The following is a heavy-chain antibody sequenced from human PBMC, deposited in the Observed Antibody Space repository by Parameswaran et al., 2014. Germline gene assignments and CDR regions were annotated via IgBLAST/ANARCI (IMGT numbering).Heavy chain of an antibody. J-gene: IGHJ6*02. V-gene: IGHV3-48*04. CDR3: ARDKGLRFLEWLSPYGMDV. D-gene: IGHD3-3*01. Sequence: WIRQPPGKGLEWVSYISSSSSTIYYADSVKGRFTISRDNAKNSLYLQMNSLRAEDTAVYYCARDKGLRFLEWLSPYGMDVWGQGTTVTVSS. CDR2: ISSSSSTI.